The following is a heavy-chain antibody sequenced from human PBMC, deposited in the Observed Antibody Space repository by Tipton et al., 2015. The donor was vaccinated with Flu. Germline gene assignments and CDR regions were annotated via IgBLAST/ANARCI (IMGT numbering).Heavy chain of an antibody. V-gene: IGHV3-48*04. CDR1: GFTFSSYS. J-gene: IGHJ6*03. CDR3: AREGGGPPYYYYYMDV. D-gene: IGHD3-16*01. Sequence: SLRLSCAASGFTFSSYSMNWVRQAPGKGLEWVSYISSSSSTIYYADSVKGRFTISRDNAKNSLYLQMNSLRAEDTAVYYCAREGGGPPYYYYYMDVWGKGTTVSVSS. CDR2: ISSSSSTI.